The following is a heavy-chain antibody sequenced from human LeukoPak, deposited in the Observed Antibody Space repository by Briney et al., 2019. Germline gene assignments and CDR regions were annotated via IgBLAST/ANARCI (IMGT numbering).Heavy chain of an antibody. CDR2: IYYSGST. J-gene: IGHJ6*01. CDR3: ASLRDPSSYGMDV. V-gene: IGHV4-59*08. Sequence: ASETLSLTCTVSGGSISSYYWSWIRQPPGKGLEWIGYIYYSGSTNYNPCLKSRVTISVDTSKNQFSLKLSSVTAADTAVYYWASLRDPSSYGMDVWGQGTTVSVSS. CDR1: GGSISSYY.